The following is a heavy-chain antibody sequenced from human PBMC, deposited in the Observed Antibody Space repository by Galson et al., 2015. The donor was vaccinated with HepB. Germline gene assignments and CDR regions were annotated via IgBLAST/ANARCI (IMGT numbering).Heavy chain of an antibody. CDR2: IGTAGDT. D-gene: IGHD6-6*01. Sequence: PRLSCAASGFTFSSYDMHWVRQATGKGLEWVSAIGTAGDTYYPGSVKGRFTISRENAKNSLYLQMNSLRAEDTAVYYCARDDSSIGAFDIWGQGTMVTVSS. J-gene: IGHJ3*02. CDR3: ARDDSSIGAFDI. V-gene: IGHV3-13*04. CDR1: GFTFSSYD.